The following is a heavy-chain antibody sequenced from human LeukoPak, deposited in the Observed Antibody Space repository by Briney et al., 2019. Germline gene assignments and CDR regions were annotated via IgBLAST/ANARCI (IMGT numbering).Heavy chain of an antibody. CDR1: GGSISSYN. CDR2: MYNSGST. J-gene: IGHJ4*02. D-gene: IGHD3-22*01. V-gene: IGHV4-59*01. Sequence: PSETLSLTCIVSGGSISSYNWNWIRQPPGKGLGWIGYMYNSGSTNNNPSLKSRVTISVDKSKNQFSLKLSSVTAADTAVYYCARHHDSSGLYGPFDYWGQGTVVTVSS. CDR3: ARHHDSSGLYGPFDY.